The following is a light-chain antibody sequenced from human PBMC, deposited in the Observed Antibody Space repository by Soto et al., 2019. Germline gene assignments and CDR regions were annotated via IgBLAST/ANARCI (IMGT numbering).Light chain of an antibody. V-gene: IGKV3-11*01. J-gene: IGKJ3*01. CDR3: HQRSTWPFT. CDR1: QSISSY. Sequence: EIVLTQSPATLSLSPGERATLSCRASQSISSYLAWYQQKPDQAPRLLIYDASNRATGIPARFSRSGSGTDFTLTISSLEPEDFAVYYCHQRSTWPFTFGPGTKVDI. CDR2: DAS.